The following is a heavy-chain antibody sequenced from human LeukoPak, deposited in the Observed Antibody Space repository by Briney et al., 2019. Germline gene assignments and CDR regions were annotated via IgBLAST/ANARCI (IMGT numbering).Heavy chain of an antibody. CDR2: VNLQGST. D-gene: IGHD7-27*01. Sequence: PSGSLSLTCDVSGGSITQTNYWTWVRQPPGKGLEWIGEVNLQGSTNYNPSLMRRVAISVDTSANHVSLQLTSVTAADTAVYYCARDGSTGWHYLEYWGQGTLVTVSS. CDR1: GGSITQTNY. CDR3: ARDGSTGWHYLEY. V-gene: IGHV4-4*02. J-gene: IGHJ4*02.